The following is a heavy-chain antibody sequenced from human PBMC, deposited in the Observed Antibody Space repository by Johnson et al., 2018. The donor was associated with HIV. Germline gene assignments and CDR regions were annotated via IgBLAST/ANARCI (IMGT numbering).Heavy chain of an antibody. Sequence: QVQLVESGGGLVKPGGSLRLSCAASGFTFNSYAMHWVRQAPGKGLEWVAIISYDGSNKYYADSVKGRFTISRDSSKNTLYLQMNSLRTEDTAAYYCARAGSTSGWFDAFDIWGQGTMVTVSS. J-gene: IGHJ3*02. CDR1: GFTFNSYA. CDR2: ISYDGSNK. CDR3: ARAGSTSGWFDAFDI. V-gene: IGHV3-30-3*01. D-gene: IGHD6-19*01.